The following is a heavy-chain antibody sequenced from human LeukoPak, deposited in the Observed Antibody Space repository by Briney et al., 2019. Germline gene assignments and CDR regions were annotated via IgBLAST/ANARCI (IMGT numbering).Heavy chain of an antibody. V-gene: IGHV3-23*01. CDR2: ISGSGGST. CDR1: GFTFSSYA. Sequence: GSLRLSCAASGFTFSSYAMSWVRQAPGKGLEWVSAISGSGGSTYYADSVKGRFTISRDNSKNTLYLQMNSLRAEDTAVYYCARAMVRGVITIGYWGQGTLVTVSS. CDR3: ARAMVRGVITIGY. D-gene: IGHD3-10*01. J-gene: IGHJ4*02.